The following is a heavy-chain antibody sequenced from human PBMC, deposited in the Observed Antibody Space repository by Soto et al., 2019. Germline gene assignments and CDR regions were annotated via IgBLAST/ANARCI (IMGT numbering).Heavy chain of an antibody. CDR1: GGSFSGYY. J-gene: IGHJ3*01. Sequence: QVQLQQWGAGLLNPSKPLSLTCAAYGGSFSGYYGSWFRQPPGKGLEWIGEINHSGSTNYNPSLKSRVTISVDTSKNQFSLKLSSVTAADTAVYYCARGLKQLFWGQGTMVTVSS. CDR3: ARGLKQLF. V-gene: IGHV4-34*01. CDR2: INHSGST. D-gene: IGHD6-6*01.